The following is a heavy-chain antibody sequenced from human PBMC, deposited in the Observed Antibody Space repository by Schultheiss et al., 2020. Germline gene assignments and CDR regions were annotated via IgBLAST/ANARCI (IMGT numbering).Heavy chain of an antibody. CDR1: GYTFTSYY. CDR3: ARGVGSGWYGKYFQH. V-gene: IGHV1-46*01. J-gene: IGHJ1*01. Sequence: ASVKVSCKASGYTFTSYYMHWVRQAPGQGLEWMGIINPSGGSTSYAQKFQGRVTMTRDTSTSTVYMELSSLRSEDTAVYYCARGVGSGWYGKYFQHWGQGTLVTGSS. CDR2: INPSGGST. D-gene: IGHD6-19*01.